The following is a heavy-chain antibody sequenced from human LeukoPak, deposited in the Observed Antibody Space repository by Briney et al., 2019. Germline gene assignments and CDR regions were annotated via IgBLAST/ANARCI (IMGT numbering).Heavy chain of an antibody. Sequence: SETLSLTCTVSGGSVSSYYWSWIRQPPGKGLEWIGYIYDSENTKYNSSLESRVTISVDTSKNQFFLKLSSVTAADTAVYYCARFHSGPSGWYVLWYFDLWGRGTLVTVSS. CDR3: ARFHSGPSGWYVLWYFDL. J-gene: IGHJ2*01. CDR2: IYDSENT. CDR1: GGSVSSYY. D-gene: IGHD6-19*01. V-gene: IGHV4-4*09.